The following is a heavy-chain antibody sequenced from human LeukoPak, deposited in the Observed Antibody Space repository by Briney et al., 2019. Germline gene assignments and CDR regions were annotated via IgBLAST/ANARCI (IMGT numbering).Heavy chain of an antibody. V-gene: IGHV4-38-2*01. CDR3: ARGRRYDFWSGYFFDP. CDR1: GYFISSGYY. CDR2: IYHSGST. Sequence: SETLSLTCAVSGYFISSGYYWGWIRQPPGKGLEWIGSIYHSGSTYYNPSRQSRVTMSVDTSKNQFSLKLSSVTAADTAVYYCARGRRYDFWSGYFFDPWGQGTLVTVSS. J-gene: IGHJ5*02. D-gene: IGHD3-3*01.